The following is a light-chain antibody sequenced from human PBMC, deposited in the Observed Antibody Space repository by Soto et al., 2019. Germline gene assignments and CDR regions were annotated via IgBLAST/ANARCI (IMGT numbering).Light chain of an antibody. J-gene: IGKJ1*01. CDR2: AAS. V-gene: IGKV1-39*01. CDR3: QQSYSTWT. CDR1: QSISSY. Sequence: DIQMTQSPSSLSASVGDRVTITSRASQSISSYLNWYQQKPGKAPKLLIYAASSLQSGVPSRFSGSGSGTDFTLTISSLQPEDFATYYCQQSYSTWTFGQGTKVDIK.